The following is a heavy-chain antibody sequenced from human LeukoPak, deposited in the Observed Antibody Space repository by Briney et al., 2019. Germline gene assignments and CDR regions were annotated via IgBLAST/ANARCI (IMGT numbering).Heavy chain of an antibody. V-gene: IGHV1-8*03. CDR1: GYTFTSYD. CDR2: MNPNSGNT. Sequence: ASVKVSCKASGYTFTSYDINWVRQATGQGLEWMGWMNPNSGNTGYAQKFQGRVTITRNTSISTAYMELSSLRSEDTAVYYCARGRQIQLWLRGWFDPWGQGTLVTVSS. CDR3: ARGRQIQLWLRGWFDP. J-gene: IGHJ5*02. D-gene: IGHD5-18*01.